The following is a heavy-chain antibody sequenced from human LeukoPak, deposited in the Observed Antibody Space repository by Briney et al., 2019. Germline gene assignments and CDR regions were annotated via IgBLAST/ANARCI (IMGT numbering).Heavy chain of an antibody. V-gene: IGHV3-21*01. Sequence: GGSLRLSCAASGFTFSSYRMNWVRQAPGKGLEWVSSISSSSSYIYYADSVKGRFTISRDNAKNSLYLQMNSLRAEDTAVYYCARDQGEDGCNWGQGTLVTVSS. J-gene: IGHJ4*02. CDR1: GFTFSSYR. D-gene: IGHD5-24*01. CDR3: ARDQGEDGCN. CDR2: ISSSSSYI.